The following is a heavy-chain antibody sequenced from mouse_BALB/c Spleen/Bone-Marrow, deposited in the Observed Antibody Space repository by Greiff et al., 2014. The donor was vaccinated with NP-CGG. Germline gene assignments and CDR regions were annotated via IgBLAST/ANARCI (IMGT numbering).Heavy chain of an antibody. D-gene: IGHD1-1*01. CDR1: GFAFSSYD. CDR3: AREVLRDYFDY. Sequence: EVKLMESGGGLVKPGGSLKLSCAASGFAFSSYDMSWVRQTPEKRLEWVAYISSGGGSTYYPDTVKGRFTISRDSAKNTLYLQMSSLKSEDTAMYYCAREVLRDYFDYWGQGTTLTVSS. V-gene: IGHV5-12-1*01. CDR2: ISSGGGST. J-gene: IGHJ2*01.